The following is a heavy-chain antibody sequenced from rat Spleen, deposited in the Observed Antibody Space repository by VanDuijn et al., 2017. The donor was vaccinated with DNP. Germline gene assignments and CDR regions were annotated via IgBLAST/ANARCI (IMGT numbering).Heavy chain of an antibody. CDR1: GFTFSTAW. D-gene: IGHD1-10*01. CDR3: AYNNYFDY. CDR2: IKAKSNNYAT. Sequence: EVQVLESGGGLVQPGNSLKFSCATSGFTFSTAWMYWYRQFPEKRLEWVARIKAKSNNYATDYTESVKGRFTISRDDSKSSIYLQMNNLKEEDTAIYYCAYNNYFDYWGQGVMVTVSS. V-gene: IGHV6-6*01. J-gene: IGHJ2*01.